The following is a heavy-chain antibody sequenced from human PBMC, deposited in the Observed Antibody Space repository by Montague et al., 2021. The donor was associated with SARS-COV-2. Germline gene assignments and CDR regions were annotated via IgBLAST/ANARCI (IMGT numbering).Heavy chain of an antibody. J-gene: IGHJ6*02. V-gene: IGHV4-59*01. Sequence: SETLSLTCTVSGGSISNYYWSWIRQPPGRGLEWIGYIYYSGSTDYSTSLKSRVTISLDTSKNQFSLKVTSVTDADTAVYYCARGGGYYNYGLDVWGPGTTVTVSS. CDR1: GGSISNYY. D-gene: IGHD3-16*01. CDR2: IYYSGST. CDR3: ARGGGYYNYGLDV.